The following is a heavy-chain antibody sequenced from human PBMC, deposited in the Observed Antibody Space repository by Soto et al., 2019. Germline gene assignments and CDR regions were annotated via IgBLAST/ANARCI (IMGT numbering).Heavy chain of an antibody. CDR1: GGSFSGYY. CDR3: ARGRAYGVRGGGYYYYGMDV. D-gene: IGHD3-10*02. CDR2: INHSGST. J-gene: IGHJ6*02. V-gene: IGHV4-34*01. Sequence: SETLSLTCAVYGGSFSGYYLSWIRQPPGKGLECIGEINHSGSTNYNPSLKSRVTISVDTSKNQFSLKLSSVTAADTAVYYCARGRAYGVRGGGYYYYGMDVWGQGTTVTVSS.